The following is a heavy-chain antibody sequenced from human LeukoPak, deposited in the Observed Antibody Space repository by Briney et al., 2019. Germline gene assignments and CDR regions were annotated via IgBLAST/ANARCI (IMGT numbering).Heavy chain of an antibody. J-gene: IGHJ3*02. CDR3: ARGGYDFWSGSVEAFDI. CDR2: IYTRGST. V-gene: IGHV4-4*07. CDR1: GGSISSYY. D-gene: IGHD3-3*01. Sequence: SETLSLTCTVSGGSISSYYWSWIRQPAGKGLEWIGRIYTRGSTNYNPSLKSRVTMSVDTSKNQFSLKLSSVTAADTAVYYCARGGYDFWSGSVEAFDIWGQGTMVTVSS.